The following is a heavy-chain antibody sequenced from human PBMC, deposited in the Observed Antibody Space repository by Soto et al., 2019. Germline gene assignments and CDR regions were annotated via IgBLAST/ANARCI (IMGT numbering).Heavy chain of an antibody. J-gene: IGHJ3*02. CDR1: GFTFSSYA. CDR3: AKDLSRWLEGGLDAFDI. V-gene: IGHV3-23*01. D-gene: IGHD5-12*01. Sequence: EVQLLESGGGLVQPGGSLRLSCAASGFTFSSYAMSWVRQAPGKGLEWVSAISGSGGSTYYADSVKGRFTISRDNSKNTLYLQMNSLRAEDTAVYYCAKDLSRWLEGGLDAFDIWGQGTMVTVSS. CDR2: ISGSGGST.